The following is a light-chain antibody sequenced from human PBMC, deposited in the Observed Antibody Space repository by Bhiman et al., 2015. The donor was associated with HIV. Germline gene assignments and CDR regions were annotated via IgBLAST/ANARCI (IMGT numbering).Light chain of an antibody. CDR3: GTWDGSLSAGV. J-gene: IGLJ3*02. Sequence: QSVLTQPPSVSAAPGQKVTLSCSGTSSNIGNKNDKRPSGIPDRFSGSKSGTSATLGITGLQTGDEADYYCGTWDGSLSAGVFGGGTKLTVL. V-gene: IGLV1-51*02. CDR1: SSNIGNKN.